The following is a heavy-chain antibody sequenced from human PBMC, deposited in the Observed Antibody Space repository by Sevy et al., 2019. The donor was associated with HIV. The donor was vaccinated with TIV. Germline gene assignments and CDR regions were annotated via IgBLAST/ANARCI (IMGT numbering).Heavy chain of an antibody. CDR3: AREGRYCSGGSCYPDYYYYGMDV. CDR1: GFTLSSYA. V-gene: IGHV3-30-3*01. J-gene: IGHJ6*02. CDR2: ISYDGSNK. Sequence: GGSLRLSCAASGFTLSSYAMHWVRQAPGKGLEWVAVISYDGSNKYYADSVKGRFTISRDNSKNTLYLQMNSLRAEDTAVYYCAREGRYCSGGSCYPDYYYYGMDVWGQGTTVTVSS. D-gene: IGHD2-15*01.